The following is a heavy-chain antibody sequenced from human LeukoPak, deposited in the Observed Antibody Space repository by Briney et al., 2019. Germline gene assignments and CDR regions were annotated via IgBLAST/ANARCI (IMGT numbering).Heavy chain of an antibody. Sequence: ASVKVSCKASGYTFTSYGISWVRQAPGQGLEWMGWISAYNGNTNYAQKLQGRVTMTTDTSTSTAYMELRSLRSDDTAVYYCARDHSGSYSPFFDYWGQGTLVTVPS. D-gene: IGHD1-26*01. CDR2: ISAYNGNT. CDR1: GYTFTSYG. CDR3: ARDHSGSYSPFFDY. J-gene: IGHJ4*02. V-gene: IGHV1-18*01.